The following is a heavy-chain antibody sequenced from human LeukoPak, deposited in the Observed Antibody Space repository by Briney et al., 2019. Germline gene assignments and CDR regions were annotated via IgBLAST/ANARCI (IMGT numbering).Heavy chain of an antibody. V-gene: IGHV4-39*01. CDR2: IYYSGSGDRGSA. D-gene: IGHD4-17*01. Sequence: SETLSLTCTVTGGAISTSRYYWGWIRQPPGQGLEWIGSIYYSGSGDRGSADYNPSLKSRVTISLDASKNQFSLNLNSVTAADTAVYYCARASGDYNYYYMDVWGKGTTVTVSS. J-gene: IGHJ6*03. CDR1: GGAISTSRYY. CDR3: ARASGDYNYYYMDV.